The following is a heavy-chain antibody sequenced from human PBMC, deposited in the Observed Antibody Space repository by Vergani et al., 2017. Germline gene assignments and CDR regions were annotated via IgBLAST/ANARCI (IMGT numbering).Heavy chain of an antibody. CDR1: GGSFTSYH. V-gene: IGHV4-34*01. D-gene: IGHD4-11*01. CDR3: ARVNTETNGHLYSYYGMDV. CDR2: IDHTGRP. J-gene: IGHJ6*02. Sequence: QVQLQQWGGGLLKPSETLSLTCVVNGGSFTSYHWTWIRQSPGEGLEWVGDIDHTGRPDYNPSCKSRLTMSVDKSQNQFSLTLNSVTATDTAIYFCARVNTETNGHLYSYYGMDVWGQGTAVTVS.